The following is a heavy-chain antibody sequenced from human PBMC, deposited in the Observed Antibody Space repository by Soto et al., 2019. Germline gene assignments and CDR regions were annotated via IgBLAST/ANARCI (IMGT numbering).Heavy chain of an antibody. J-gene: IGHJ5*02. CDR1: GFTFSRFW. CDR3: ARGRTWFAP. CDR2: IKEDGSET. V-gene: IGHV3-7*01. Sequence: GGSLRLSCGGSGFTFSRFWMSWARQAPGKGLEWVANIKEDGSETYYVDSVKGRFTISRDNAKNSVFLQMNSLRGEDTAVYYCARGRTWFAPWGQGTLVTVSS.